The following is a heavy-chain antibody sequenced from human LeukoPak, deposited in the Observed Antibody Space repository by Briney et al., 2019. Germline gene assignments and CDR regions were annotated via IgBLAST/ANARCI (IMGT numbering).Heavy chain of an antibody. CDR1: GGSFSGYY. CDR2: INHSGST. J-gene: IGHJ4*02. CDR3: AKDRPGYSSGWSDFDY. V-gene: IGHV4-34*01. D-gene: IGHD6-13*01. Sequence: PSETLSLTCAVYGGSFSGYYWSWIRQPPGKGLEWIGEINHSGSTNYNPSLKSRVTISVDTSKNQFSLKLSSVTAADTAVYYCAKDRPGYSSGWSDFDYWGQGTLVTVSS.